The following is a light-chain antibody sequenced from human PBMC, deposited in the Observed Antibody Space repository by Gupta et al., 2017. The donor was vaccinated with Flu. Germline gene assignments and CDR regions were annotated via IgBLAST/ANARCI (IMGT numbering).Light chain of an antibody. J-gene: IGKJ1*01. CDR1: QSISSY. V-gene: IGKV1-39*01. Sequence: DIPMTQSPSSLSASVGDRVTITCRASQSISSYLNWYQQKPGKAPKLLIYAASSLQSGVPSRFSGSGSGTDFTLNISSLKPEDFATYYCQQSYRTPPTLGQGTKVEIK. CDR2: AAS. CDR3: QQSYRTPPT.